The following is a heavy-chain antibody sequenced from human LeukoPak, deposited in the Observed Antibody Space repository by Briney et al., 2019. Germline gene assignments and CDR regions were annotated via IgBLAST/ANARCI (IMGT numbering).Heavy chain of an antibody. Sequence: GRSLRLSCAASGFTFDDYAMHWVRQAPGKGLEWVSGISWNSGSIGYADSVKGRFTISRDNAKNSLYLQMNSLRAEDTALYYCVLSPSSYYGMDVWGQGTTVTVSS. CDR1: GFTFDDYA. D-gene: IGHD2/OR15-2a*01. CDR2: ISWNSGSI. V-gene: IGHV3-9*01. J-gene: IGHJ6*02. CDR3: VLSPSSYYGMDV.